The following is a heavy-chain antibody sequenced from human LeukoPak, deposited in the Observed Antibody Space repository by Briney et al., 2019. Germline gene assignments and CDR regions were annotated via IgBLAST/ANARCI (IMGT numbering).Heavy chain of an antibody. CDR1: GFTFNSYT. Sequence: PGGSLRLSCAASGFTFNSYTMNWVRQAPGKGLEWVSAISGSGGSTYYADSVKGRFTISRDNSKNTLYLQMNSLRAEDTAVYYCAKDREITVAAVGDYWGQGTLVTVSS. CDR2: ISGSGGST. D-gene: IGHD6-19*01. V-gene: IGHV3-23*01. J-gene: IGHJ4*02. CDR3: AKDREITVAAVGDY.